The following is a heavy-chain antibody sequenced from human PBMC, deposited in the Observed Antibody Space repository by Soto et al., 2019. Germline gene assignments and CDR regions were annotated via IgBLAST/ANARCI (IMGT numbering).Heavy chain of an antibody. J-gene: IGHJ4*02. CDR2: IWYDGSNK. CDR3: AAATTWNFHFPY. V-gene: IGHV3-33*03. CDR1: GFTISTHG. D-gene: IGHD1-7*01. Sequence: QAQLVESGGGVVQPGTSLRLSCAASGFTISTHGMHWVRQAPGKGLEWLANIWYDGSNKSYAESVKGRFSISKDNSKNTLYLNMSSLRAEDTAVYYCAAATTWNFHFPYWGQGTQVTVSS.